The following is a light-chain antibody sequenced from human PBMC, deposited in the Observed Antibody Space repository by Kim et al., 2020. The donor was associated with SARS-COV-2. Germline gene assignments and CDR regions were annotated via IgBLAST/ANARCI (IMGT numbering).Light chain of an antibody. J-gene: IGKJ4*01. CDR3: QQYASNPLT. CDR1: RSISRW. CDR2: ETS. V-gene: IGKV1-5*03. Sequence: DIQMTQSPSTLSAFVGDRVTITCRASRSISRWLAWYQQKPGRAPMLLIYETSSLESGVPSRFSGSGSGTEFTLTISSLQPDDFATYYCQQYASNPLTFGGGTKLEI.